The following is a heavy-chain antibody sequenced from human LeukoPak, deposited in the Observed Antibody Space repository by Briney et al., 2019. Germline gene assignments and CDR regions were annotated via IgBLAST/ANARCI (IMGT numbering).Heavy chain of an antibody. CDR3: ATVPIAAAGSSAFDI. J-gene: IGHJ3*02. V-gene: IGHV1-24*01. CDR2: FDPEDGET. Sequence: ASVKVSCKVSGYTLTELSMHWVRQAPGKGLEWMGGFDPEDGETIYAQKFQGRVTMTEDTSTDTAYMELSSLRSEDTAVYYCATVPIAAAGSSAFDIWGRGTMVTVSS. D-gene: IGHD6-13*01. CDR1: GYTLTELS.